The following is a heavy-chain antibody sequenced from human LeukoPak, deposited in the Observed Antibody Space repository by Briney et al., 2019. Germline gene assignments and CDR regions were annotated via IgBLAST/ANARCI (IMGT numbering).Heavy chain of an antibody. CDR3: AREGKVVPAAMCDY. CDR1: GYTFTSYG. D-gene: IGHD2-2*01. J-gene: IGHJ4*02. Sequence: ASVKVSCKAPGYTFTSYGISWVRQAPGQGLEWMGWISAYNGNTNYAQKLQGRVTMTTDTSTSTAYMELRSLRSDDTAVYYCAREGKVVPAAMCDYWGQGTLVTVSS. CDR2: ISAYNGNT. V-gene: IGHV1-18*01.